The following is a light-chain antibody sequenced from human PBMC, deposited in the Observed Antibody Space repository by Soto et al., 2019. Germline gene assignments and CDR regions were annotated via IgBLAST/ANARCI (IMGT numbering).Light chain of an antibody. CDR1: QSVRSNY. CDR2: GAS. J-gene: IGKJ5*01. CDR3: QQYGSSPIT. Sequence: ENVLTQSPGTLSLSPGERATLSCRASQSVRSNYVAWYQQKPGQAPRLLISGASSRATGIPDRFSGSGAGTVFTLTISRLEPEDFALYSCQQYGSSPITFGQGTRLDI. V-gene: IGKV3-20*01.